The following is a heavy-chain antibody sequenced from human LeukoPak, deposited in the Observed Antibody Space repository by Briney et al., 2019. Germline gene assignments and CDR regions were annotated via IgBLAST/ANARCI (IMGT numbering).Heavy chain of an antibody. CDR2: IKSKTDGGTT. V-gene: IGHV3-15*01. J-gene: IGHJ4*02. D-gene: IGHD1-26*01. Sequence: GGSLRLSCAASGFTFSNAWMSWVRQAPGNGLEWVGRIKSKTDGGTTDYAAPVKGRFTISRDDSKNTLYLQMNSLKTEDTAVYYCTTATGSYGPFLFDYWGQGTLVTVSS. CDR3: TTATGSYGPFLFDY. CDR1: GFTFSNAW.